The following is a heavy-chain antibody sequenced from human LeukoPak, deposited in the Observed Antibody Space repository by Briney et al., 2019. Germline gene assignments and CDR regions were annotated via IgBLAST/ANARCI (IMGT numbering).Heavy chain of an antibody. CDR1: GGSISSYY. CDR3: ASEKPSYYYDSSGYFVY. V-gene: IGHV4-4*07. D-gene: IGHD3-22*01. J-gene: IGHJ4*02. CDR2: IYTSGST. Sequence: PSETLSLTCTVSGGSISSYYWSWIRKPAGKGLDWIGRIYTSGSTNYNPSLKSRVTMSVDTSKNQFSLKLSSVTAADTAVYYCASEKPSYYYDSSGYFVYWGQGTLVTVSS.